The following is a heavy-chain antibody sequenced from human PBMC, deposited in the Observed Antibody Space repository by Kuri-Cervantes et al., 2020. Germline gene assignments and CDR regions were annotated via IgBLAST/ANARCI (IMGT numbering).Heavy chain of an antibody. J-gene: IGHJ2*01. CDR1: GFTFSNFP. Sequence: GESLKISCAASGFTFSNFPIHWVRQAPGKGPEWVSSISSSSSYIYYADSVKGRFTISRDNAKNSLYLQMNSLRAEDTAVYYCARDGGYSYGPGWYFDLWGRGTLVTVSS. D-gene: IGHD5-18*01. V-gene: IGHV3-21*01. CDR3: ARDGGYSYGPGWYFDL. CDR2: ISSSSSYI.